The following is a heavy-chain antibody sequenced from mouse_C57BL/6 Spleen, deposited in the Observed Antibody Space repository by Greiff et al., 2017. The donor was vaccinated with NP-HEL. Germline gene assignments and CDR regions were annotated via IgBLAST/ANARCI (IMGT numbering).Heavy chain of an antibody. J-gene: IGHJ1*03. CDR2: IYPGDGDT. Sequence: QVQLQQSGPELVKPGASVKISCKASGYAFSSSWMNWVKQRPGKGLEWIGRIYPGDGDTNYNGKFKGKATLTADKSSSTAYMQLSSLTSEDSAVYFCAIGYYGFSYWYFDVWGTGTTVTVSS. CDR1: GYAFSSSW. CDR3: AIGYYGFSYWYFDV. D-gene: IGHD1-1*01. V-gene: IGHV1-82*01.